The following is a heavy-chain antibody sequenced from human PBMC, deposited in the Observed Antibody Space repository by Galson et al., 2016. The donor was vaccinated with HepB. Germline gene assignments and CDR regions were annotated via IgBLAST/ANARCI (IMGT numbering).Heavy chain of an antibody. V-gene: IGHV3-9*01. J-gene: IGHJ4*02. CDR1: GFIFADHA. CDR3: AKDVEQQLIYSGEFDS. CDR2: IGWNSRSM. D-gene: IGHD6-13*01. Sequence: SLRLSCAASGFIFADHAMHWVRQAPGKGLQWVSSIGWNSRSMAYADSVRGRFTISRDNANNSLYLQMNSLRTDDTAFYYCAKDVEQQLIYSGEFDSWGQGTLVTVSS.